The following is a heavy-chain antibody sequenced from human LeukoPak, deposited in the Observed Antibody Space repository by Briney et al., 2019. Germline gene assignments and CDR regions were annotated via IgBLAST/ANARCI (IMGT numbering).Heavy chain of an antibody. CDR2: INHSGST. Sequence: SETLSLTCAVYGGSFSGYYWSWIRQPPGKGLEWIGEINHSGSTNYNPSLKSRVTISVDTSKNQFSLKLSSVTAADTAVYYCARGVDTAMAGKYYFDYWGQGTPVTVSS. CDR3: ARGVDTAMAGKYYFDY. CDR1: GGSFSGYY. D-gene: IGHD5-18*01. V-gene: IGHV4-34*01. J-gene: IGHJ4*02.